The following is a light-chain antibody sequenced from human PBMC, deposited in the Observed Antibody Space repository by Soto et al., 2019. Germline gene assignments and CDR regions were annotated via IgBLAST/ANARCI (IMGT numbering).Light chain of an antibody. CDR3: AAWDDSLSGFYV. Sequence: LTQPPSASGTPGQRVTISCSGSSSNIGSNYVYWYQQLPGTAPKLLIYSNNQRPSGVPDRFSGSKSGTSASLAISGLRSEDEADYYCAAWDDSLSGFYVFGTGTKVTVL. CDR2: SNN. V-gene: IGLV1-47*02. J-gene: IGLJ1*01. CDR1: SSNIGSNY.